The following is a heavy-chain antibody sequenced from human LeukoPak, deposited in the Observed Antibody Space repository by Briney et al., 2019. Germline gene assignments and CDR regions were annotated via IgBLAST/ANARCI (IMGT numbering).Heavy chain of an antibody. D-gene: IGHD2-15*01. V-gene: IGHV3-48*04. Sequence: GGSLRLSCAASGFTFSSYSMNWVGQAPGKGREGVSYISGSSGSIYYADSVKGRFPISRDNAKNSLYLQMNSLRAEDTAVYYCARGYCSGGSCFNFDYWGQGTLVTVSS. CDR2: ISGSSGSI. J-gene: IGHJ4*02. CDR3: ARGYCSGGSCFNFDY. CDR1: GFTFSSYS.